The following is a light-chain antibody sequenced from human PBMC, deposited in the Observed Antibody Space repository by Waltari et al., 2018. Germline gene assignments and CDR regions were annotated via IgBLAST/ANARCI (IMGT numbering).Light chain of an antibody. CDR3: YSYVGRNIWV. CDR1: SSDVGFYNL. CDR2: EVI. Sequence: QSALTQPASVSGSPGQSITISCTGTSSDVGFYNLFSWYQQHPDKAPKLLVYEVIERPSGVSNRFSGSKSGNTASLTISGLQAEDEADYYCYSYVGRNIWVFGGGTKVTVL. J-gene: IGLJ3*02. V-gene: IGLV2-23*02.